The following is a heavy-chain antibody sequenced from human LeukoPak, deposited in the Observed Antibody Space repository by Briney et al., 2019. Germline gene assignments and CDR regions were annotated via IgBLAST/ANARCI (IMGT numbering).Heavy chain of an antibody. J-gene: IGHJ4*02. Sequence: GGSLRLSCAASGFTFSSYEMNWVRQAPGKGLEWVSYISSSGSTIYYADSVKGRFTISRDNAKNSLYLQMNSQRAEDTAVYYCARVGVTGYSSGWGQGTLVTVSS. D-gene: IGHD6-19*01. CDR3: ARVGVTGYSSG. CDR2: ISSSGSTI. CDR1: GFTFSSYE. V-gene: IGHV3-48*03.